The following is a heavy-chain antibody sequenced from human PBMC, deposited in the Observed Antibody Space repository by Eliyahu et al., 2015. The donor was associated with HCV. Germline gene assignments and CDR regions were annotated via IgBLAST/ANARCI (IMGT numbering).Heavy chain of an antibody. CDR1: GAXXTSYY. CDR3: ARGDYSSSYYLDY. V-gene: IGHV4-4*07. CDR2: IYTSGGT. D-gene: IGHD6-13*01. Sequence: QVQLQESGPGLVKPSETLSLTXXVSGAXXTSYYWNWIRQPAGKGLEWIGRIYTSGGTNYNPSLKSRVTMSADTSKNQFSLTLTSVTAADTXLYYCARGDYSSSYYLDYWGQGTLVTVSS. J-gene: IGHJ4*02.